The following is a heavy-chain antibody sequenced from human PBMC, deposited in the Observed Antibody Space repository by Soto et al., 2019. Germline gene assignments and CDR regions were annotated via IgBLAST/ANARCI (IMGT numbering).Heavy chain of an antibody. CDR3: ARDLYYDFWSGSRGNWFDP. V-gene: IGHV4-4*07. CDR1: GGSISSYY. J-gene: IGHJ5*02. CDR2: IYTSGST. Sequence: ASETLSLTCTVSGGSISSYYWSWIRQPAGKGLEWIGRIYTSGSTNYNPSLKSRVTMSVDTSKNQFSLKLSSVTAADTAVYYCARDLYYDFWSGSRGNWFDPWGQGTLVTVSS. D-gene: IGHD3-3*01.